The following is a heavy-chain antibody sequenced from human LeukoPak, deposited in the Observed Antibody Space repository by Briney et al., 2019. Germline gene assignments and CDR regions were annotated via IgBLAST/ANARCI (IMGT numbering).Heavy chain of an antibody. J-gene: IGHJ4*02. D-gene: IGHD6-13*01. CDR1: GFTFSSYA. CDR2: ISYDGSNK. CDR3: ARVEQQLVFSLYYFDY. Sequence: GSLRLSCAVSGFTFSSYAMSWVRQAPGKGLEWVAVISYDGSNKYYADSVKGRFTISRDNAKNSLYLQMNSLRAEDTAVYYCARVEQQLVFSLYYFDYWGQGTLVTVSS. V-gene: IGHV3-30-3*01.